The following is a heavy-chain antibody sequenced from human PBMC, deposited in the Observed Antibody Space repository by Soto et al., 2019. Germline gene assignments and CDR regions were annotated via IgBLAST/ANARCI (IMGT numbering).Heavy chain of an antibody. J-gene: IGHJ4*02. CDR2: IDPSDSYT. Sequence: GESLKISCKGSGYSFTSYWISWVRQMPGKGLEWMGRIDPSDSYTNYSPSFQGHVTISADKSISTAYLQWSSLKASDTAMYYCARHSYYYDSSGYSPFDFWGQGTLVTVSS. D-gene: IGHD3-22*01. CDR1: GYSFTSYW. CDR3: ARHSYYYDSSGYSPFDF. V-gene: IGHV5-10-1*01.